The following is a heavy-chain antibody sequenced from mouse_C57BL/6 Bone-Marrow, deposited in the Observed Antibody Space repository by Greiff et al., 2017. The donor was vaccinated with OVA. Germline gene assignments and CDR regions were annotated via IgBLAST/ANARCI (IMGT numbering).Heavy chain of an antibody. CDR2: ISSGGSYT. CDR3: ATMITAWFAY. CDR1: GFTFSSYG. D-gene: IGHD2-4*01. Sequence: EVQGVESGGDLVKPGGSLKLSCAASGFTFSSYGMSWVRQTPDKRLEWVATISSGGSYTYYPDSVKGRFTISRDNAKYTLYLQMSSLMSEETAMDYCATMITAWFAYGGQGTLVTVSA. J-gene: IGHJ3*01. V-gene: IGHV5-6*01.